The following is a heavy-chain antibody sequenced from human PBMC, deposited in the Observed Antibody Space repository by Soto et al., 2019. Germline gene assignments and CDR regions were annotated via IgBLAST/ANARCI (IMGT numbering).Heavy chain of an antibody. D-gene: IGHD3-9*01. CDR1: GFTFDDYA. V-gene: IGHV3-9*01. CDR3: AKDAAWLSSEYFQH. Sequence: PGGSLRLSCAASGFTFDDYAMHWVRQAPGKGLEWVSGISWNSGSIGYADSVKGRFTISRDNAKNSLYLQMNSLRAEDTALYYCAKDAAWLSSEYFQHWGQGTLVTVSS. CDR2: ISWNSGSI. J-gene: IGHJ1*01.